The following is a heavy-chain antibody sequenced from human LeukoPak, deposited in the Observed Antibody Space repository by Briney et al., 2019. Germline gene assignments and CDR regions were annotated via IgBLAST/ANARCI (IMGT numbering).Heavy chain of an antibody. CDR3: ARGNYYIAY. Sequence: SETLSLICTVSGGSPSNYYWNWIRQPPGKGLEWIGYIHYSGSTDYNPSLKSRVTISVDTSKNQFSLTLTSVTAADTAIYYCARGNYYIAYWGQGALVTVSS. CDR1: GGSPSNYY. CDR2: IHYSGST. J-gene: IGHJ4*02. V-gene: IGHV4-59*01.